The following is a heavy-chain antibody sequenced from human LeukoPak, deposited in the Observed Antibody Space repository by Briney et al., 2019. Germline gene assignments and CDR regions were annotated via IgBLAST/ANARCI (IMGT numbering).Heavy chain of an antibody. CDR1: GYTFTSYD. CDR2: MNPNSGNT. Sequence: AASVKVSCKASGYTFTSYDINWVRQATGQGLEWMGWMNPNSGNTAYAQKFQGRVTMTRNTSISTAYTELSSLRSEDTAVYYCAREVATDYYYYYGMDVWGQGTTVTVSS. J-gene: IGHJ6*02. V-gene: IGHV1-8*01. CDR3: AREVATDYYYYYGMDV. D-gene: IGHD5-12*01.